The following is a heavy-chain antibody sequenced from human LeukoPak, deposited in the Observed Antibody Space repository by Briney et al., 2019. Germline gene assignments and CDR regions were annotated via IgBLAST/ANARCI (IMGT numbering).Heavy chain of an antibody. Sequence: PGGSLRLSCAASGFTFSSYAMSWVRQAPGKGLEWVSAISGSGGSTYYADSVKGRFTISRDNSKNTLYLQMNSLRAEDTAVYYCAKSPYGGNAQYYFDYWGQGTLVTVSS. D-gene: IGHD4-23*01. CDR2: ISGSGGST. CDR3: AKSPYGGNAQYYFDY. J-gene: IGHJ4*02. V-gene: IGHV3-23*01. CDR1: GFTFSSYA.